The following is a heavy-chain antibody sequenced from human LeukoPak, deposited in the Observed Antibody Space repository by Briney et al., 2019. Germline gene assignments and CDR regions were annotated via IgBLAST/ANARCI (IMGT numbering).Heavy chain of an antibody. V-gene: IGHV4-34*01. D-gene: IGHD6-19*01. CDR3: ARGRRKYSSGWYGSGGWFDP. Sequence: SETLSLTCAVYGGSLSSYSWSWIRQPPGKGLEWIGEINHSGSTNYNPSLKSRVTISVDTSKNQFSLKLSSVTAADTAVYYCARGRRKYSSGWYGSGGWFDPWGQGTLVTVSS. CDR2: INHSGST. CDR1: GGSLSSYS. J-gene: IGHJ5*02.